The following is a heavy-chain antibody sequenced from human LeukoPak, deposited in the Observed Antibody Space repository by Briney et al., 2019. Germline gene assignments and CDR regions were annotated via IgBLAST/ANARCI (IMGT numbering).Heavy chain of an antibody. Sequence: EASVKVSCKTSGYTFTNYGINWVRQATGQGLEWMGWMSPNNGNTGYAQKFQGRVTMTRDTSINTAYMELSSLRSEDTAVYYCASNPPRTGDFNYWGQGALVTVSS. CDR2: MSPNNGNT. J-gene: IGHJ4*02. D-gene: IGHD7-27*01. V-gene: IGHV1-8*01. CDR1: GYTFTNYG. CDR3: ASNPPRTGDFNY.